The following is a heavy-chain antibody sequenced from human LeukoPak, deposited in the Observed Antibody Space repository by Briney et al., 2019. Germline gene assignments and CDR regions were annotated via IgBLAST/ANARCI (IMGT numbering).Heavy chain of an antibody. J-gene: IGHJ6*03. Sequence: PSETLSLTCTVSGGSVTSTPYYWGWIRQPPEKGLEWIGSIYYSGSTYYNPSLKSRVSISVDTSKNQFSLKLSSVTAADTAVYYCAISTVTSPGYYYYMDVWGKGTTVTVSS. CDR2: IYYSGST. CDR1: GGSVTSTPYY. D-gene: IGHD4-17*01. CDR3: AISTVTSPGYYYYMDV. V-gene: IGHV4-39*07.